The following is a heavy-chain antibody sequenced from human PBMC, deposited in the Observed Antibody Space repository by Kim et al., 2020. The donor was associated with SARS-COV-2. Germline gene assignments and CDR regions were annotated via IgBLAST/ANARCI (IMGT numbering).Heavy chain of an antibody. J-gene: IGHJ6*02. CDR2: ISSSGSTI. CDR1: GFTFSSYE. D-gene: IGHD7-27*01. Sequence: GGSLRLSCAASGFTFSSYEMNWVRQAPGKGLEWVSYISSSGSTIYYADSVKGRFTISRDNAKNSLYLQMNSLRAEDTAVYYCARDGGLEVWGSEPPRLYYYYGMDVWGQGTTVTVSS. CDR3: ARDGGLEVWGSEPPRLYYYYGMDV. V-gene: IGHV3-48*03.